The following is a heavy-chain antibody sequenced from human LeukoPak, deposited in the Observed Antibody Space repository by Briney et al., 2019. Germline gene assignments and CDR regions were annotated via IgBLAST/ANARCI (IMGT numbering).Heavy chain of an antibody. Sequence: SETLSLTCTVSGGSFSSGGYYWRWIRQNPGKGLEWIGYIYYDGSTSYNPSLKSRVTISVDTSKNQFSLKVSSVTAADTAVYYCARDRVVVPAAFDYWGQGTLVTVSS. CDR1: GGSFSSGGYY. V-gene: IGHV4-31*03. J-gene: IGHJ4*02. D-gene: IGHD2-2*01. CDR3: ARDRVVVPAAFDY. CDR2: IYYDGST.